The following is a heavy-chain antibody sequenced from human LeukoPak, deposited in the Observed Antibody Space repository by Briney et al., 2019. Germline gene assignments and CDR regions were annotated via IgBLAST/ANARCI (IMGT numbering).Heavy chain of an antibody. D-gene: IGHD3-22*01. CDR1: GFTFSTYW. CDR2: IKSDGSA. J-gene: IGHJ1*01. Sequence: GGSLRLSCAASGFTFSTYWMHWVRQAPGKGLVWVSRIKSDGSANYADSVKGRFTISRDNAKNTVSLQMNSLRPEDTGVYYCARAPSEIGGYYPEYFRHWGQGTLVTVSS. V-gene: IGHV3-74*01. CDR3: ARAPSEIGGYYPEYFRH.